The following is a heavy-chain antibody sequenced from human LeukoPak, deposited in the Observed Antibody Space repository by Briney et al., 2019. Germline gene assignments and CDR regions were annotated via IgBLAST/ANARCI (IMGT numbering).Heavy chain of an antibody. D-gene: IGHD4-17*01. CDR3: ASLDYGDPYYYYYMDV. V-gene: IGHV3-48*01. Sequence: GGSLTLSCAASGFTFRSYSMNWVRHAPGKGVEWVSYISSSSSTIYYADSVKGRFTISRDNDKNSLYLQMNSLRAEDTAVYYCASLDYGDPYYYYYMDVWGKGTTVTVSS. J-gene: IGHJ6*03. CDR2: ISSSSSTI. CDR1: GFTFRSYS.